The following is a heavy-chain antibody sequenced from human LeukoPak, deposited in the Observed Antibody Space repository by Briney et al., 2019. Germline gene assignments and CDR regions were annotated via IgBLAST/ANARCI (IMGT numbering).Heavy chain of an antibody. CDR2: IWYDGSNK. Sequence: GGSLRLSCAASAFTFSSYGMRSVRQAPGKWLEWVAVIWYDGSNKYYADSVKGRFTISRDNSKNTLYLQMNSLRAEDTAVYYCAKWAAAGPFDYWGQGNLVTVSS. CDR3: AKWAAAGPFDY. V-gene: IGHV3-33*06. J-gene: IGHJ4*02. CDR1: AFTFSSYG. D-gene: IGHD6-13*01.